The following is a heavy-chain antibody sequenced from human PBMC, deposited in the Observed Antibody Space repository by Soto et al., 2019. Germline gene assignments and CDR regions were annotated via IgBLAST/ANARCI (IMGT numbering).Heavy chain of an antibody. D-gene: IGHD1-26*01. CDR3: ASIVGALPPLKGHYYYYGMDG. J-gene: IGHJ6*02. CDR1: GYSFTSCW. V-gene: IGHV5-51*01. Sequence: PGESLKISCKGSGYSFTSCWIGWVRQMPGKGLEWMGIIYPGDSDTRYSPSFQGQVTISADKSISTAYLQWSSLKASDTAMYYCASIVGALPPLKGHYYYYGMDGWGQGTTVTVAS. CDR2: IYPGDSDT.